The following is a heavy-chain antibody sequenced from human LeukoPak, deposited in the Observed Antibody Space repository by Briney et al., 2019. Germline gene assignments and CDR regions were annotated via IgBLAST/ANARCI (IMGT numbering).Heavy chain of an antibody. CDR2: VKPGGTEK. V-gene: IGHV3-7*05. J-gene: IGHJ4*02. D-gene: IGHD4-11*01. CDR1: GFTFSNYW. Sequence: GGSLRLSCAASGFTFSNYWMNWVRQAPGKGLEWVANVKPGGTEKYYVDSVKGRFTISRDNAKSPLYLQMNSLRAEDTAIYYCFAATTTGDDYWGQGTLVTVSS. CDR3: FAATTTGDDY.